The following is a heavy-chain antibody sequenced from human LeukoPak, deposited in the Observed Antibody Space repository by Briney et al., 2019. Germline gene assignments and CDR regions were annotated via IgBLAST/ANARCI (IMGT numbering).Heavy chain of an antibody. CDR1: GGTFSSYA. D-gene: IGHD3-22*01. Sequence: ASVKVSCKASGGTFSSYAISWVRQAPGQGLEWMGRIIPILGIANYAQKFQGRVTITADKSTSTAYMELSSLRSENTAVYCCARDYSSPSSETPFDYWGQGTLVTVSS. V-gene: IGHV1-69*04. J-gene: IGHJ4*02. CDR3: ARDYSSPSSETPFDY. CDR2: IIPILGIA.